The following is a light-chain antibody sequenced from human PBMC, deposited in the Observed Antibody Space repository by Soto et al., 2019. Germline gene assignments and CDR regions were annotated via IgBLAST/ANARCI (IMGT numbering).Light chain of an antibody. J-gene: IGKJ4*01. CDR2: VAS. CDR3: QQYNIYPLT. V-gene: IGKV1D-16*01. Sequence: DVPMTQSPSSLSASVGDRVTITCRASQDINSWLAWYQQKPGKAPKSLIYVASSLQTGGPLRFSGSGSGTVFTLTISSLQPEDSATYYCQQYNIYPLTFGGGTKVEIK. CDR1: QDINSW.